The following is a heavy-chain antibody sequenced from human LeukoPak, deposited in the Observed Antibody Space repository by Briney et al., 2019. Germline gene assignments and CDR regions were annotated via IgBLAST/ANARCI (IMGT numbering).Heavy chain of an antibody. CDR3: ARARPKLLWFGELLPP. CDR2: ISYDGSNK. D-gene: IGHD3-10*01. CDR1: GFTFSSYA. V-gene: IGHV3-30-3*01. J-gene: IGHJ5*02. Sequence: PGGSLRLSCAASGFTFSSYAMHWVRQAPGKGLEWVAVISYDGSNKYYADSVKGRFTISRDNSKNTLYLQMNSLRAEDTAVYYCARARPKLLWFGELLPPWGQGTLVTVSS.